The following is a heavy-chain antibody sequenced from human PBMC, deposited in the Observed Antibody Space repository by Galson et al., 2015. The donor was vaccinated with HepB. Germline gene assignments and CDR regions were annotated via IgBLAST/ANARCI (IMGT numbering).Heavy chain of an antibody. D-gene: IGHD3-9*01. CDR2: IYSGGST. V-gene: IGHV3-53*04. CDR1: GFTVSSNY. J-gene: IGHJ5*02. Sequence: SLRLSCAASGFTVSSNYMSWVRQAPGKGLEWVSVIYSGGSTYYADSVKCRFTISRHNSKNTLYLQMNSLRAEDTAVYYFARAHRRYFDWFGSPWFDPWGQGTLVTVSS. CDR3: ARAHRRYFDWFGSPWFDP.